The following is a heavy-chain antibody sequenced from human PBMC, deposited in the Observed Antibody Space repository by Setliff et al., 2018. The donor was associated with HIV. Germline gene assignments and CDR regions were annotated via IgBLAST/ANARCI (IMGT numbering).Heavy chain of an antibody. CDR2: IYFSGST. D-gene: IGHD3-10*01. CDR3: ARGRDGELFTREGNYYYFIDV. V-gene: IGHV4-39*01. J-gene: IGHJ6*03. CDR1: GVSISSSSYF. Sequence: SETLSLTCAVSGVSISSSSYFWGWIRRPPETGLDWIGSIYFSGSTYYNPSLKSRLTISVDTSKNQLSLKLTSVTAADTAVYYCARGRDGELFTREGNYYYFIDVWGKGTTVTVSS.